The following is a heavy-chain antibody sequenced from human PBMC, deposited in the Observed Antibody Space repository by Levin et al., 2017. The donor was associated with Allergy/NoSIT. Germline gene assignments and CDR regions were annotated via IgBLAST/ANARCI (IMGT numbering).Heavy chain of an antibody. CDR1: GFTFSSYA. J-gene: IGHJ4*02. CDR3: AKVGLRGYSGYDYRSPDH. Sequence: GESLKISCAASGFTFSSYAMSWVRQAPGKGLEWVSFISNSGTSPYYADSVRGRFTISGANSKNTLFLQMNSLRAEDTAVYYCAKVGLRGYSGYDYRSPDHWGQGTLVTVSS. V-gene: IGHV3-23*01. CDR2: ISNSGTSP. D-gene: IGHD5-12*01.